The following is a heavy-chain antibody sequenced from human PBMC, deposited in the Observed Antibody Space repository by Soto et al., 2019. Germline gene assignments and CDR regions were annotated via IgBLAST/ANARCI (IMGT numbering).Heavy chain of an antibody. CDR3: ARDLGTAYCGGDCYSAFDY. Sequence: ASVKVSCKASGGTFSSYTISWVRQAPGQGLEWMGRIIPILGIANYAQKFQGRVTITADKSTSTAYMELSSLRSEDTAVYYCARDLGTAYCGGDCYSAFDYWGQGTLVTVSS. J-gene: IGHJ4*02. D-gene: IGHD2-21*02. CDR1: GGTFSSYT. CDR2: IIPILGIA. V-gene: IGHV1-69*04.